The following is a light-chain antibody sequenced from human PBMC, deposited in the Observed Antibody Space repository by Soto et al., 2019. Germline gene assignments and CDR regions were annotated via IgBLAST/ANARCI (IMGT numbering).Light chain of an antibody. V-gene: IGKV4-1*01. CDR2: WAS. J-gene: IGKJ1*01. CDR1: QSVLYSSNNKNY. CDR3: QQYYSTPLT. Sequence: DIVMTRSPASLAVSLGEGATINCKSSQSVLYSSNNKNYLAWYQQKPGQPPKLLIYWASTRASGVPDRFSGSGSGTDFTLTISSLQAEDVAVYYCQQYYSTPLTFGQGTKVDIK.